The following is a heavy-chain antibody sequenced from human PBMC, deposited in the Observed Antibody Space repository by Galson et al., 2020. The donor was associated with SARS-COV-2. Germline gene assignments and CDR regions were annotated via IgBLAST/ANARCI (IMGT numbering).Heavy chain of an antibody. Sequence: QPGGSLRLSCAGSGFTFSHYWMSWVRQAPGKGLEWVANIKHDGSEKYYVDSVKGRFTISRDNAKNSLFLHMNSLTAEDTAVYYCAREIAAADYWGQGTLVTVSS. J-gene: IGHJ4*02. V-gene: IGHV3-7*01. CDR2: IKHDGSEK. D-gene: IGHD6-13*01. CDR1: GFTFSHYW. CDR3: AREIAAADY.